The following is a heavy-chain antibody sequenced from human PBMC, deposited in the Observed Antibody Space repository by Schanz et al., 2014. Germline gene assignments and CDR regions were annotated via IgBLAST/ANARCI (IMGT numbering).Heavy chain of an antibody. CDR1: TFTFSSDW. Sequence: EAQLLDSGGGLAQPGGSLRLSCAASTFTFSSDWMSWVRQAPGKGLEWVSTIGTSGGTNYAESVKGRFTISRDNSRNTLYLQMNSLRADDTAVYYCAKGPYYYYYMDVWGNGTTVTVSS. J-gene: IGHJ6*03. CDR3: AKGPYYYYYMDV. V-gene: IGHV3-23*01. CDR2: IGTSGGT.